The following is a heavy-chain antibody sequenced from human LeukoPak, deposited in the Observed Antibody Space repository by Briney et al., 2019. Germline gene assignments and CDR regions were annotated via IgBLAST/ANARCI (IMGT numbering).Heavy chain of an antibody. V-gene: IGHV3-21*01. CDR1: GFTFSSYS. CDR2: ISSSSSYI. Sequence: PGGSLRLSCAASGFTFSSYSMNWVRQAPGKGLEWVSSISSSSSYIYYADSVKGRFTISRDNAKKSLYLQMNSLRAEDTAVYYCARANDNYYYYYMDVWGKGTTVTISS. J-gene: IGHJ6*03. CDR3: ARANDNYYYYYMDV. D-gene: IGHD3-9*01.